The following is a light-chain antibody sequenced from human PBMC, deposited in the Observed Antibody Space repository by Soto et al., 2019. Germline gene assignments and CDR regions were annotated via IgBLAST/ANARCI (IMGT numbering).Light chain of an antibody. CDR3: QQYDSCPRT. J-gene: IGKJ1*01. V-gene: IGKV3-15*01. CDR2: HAS. Sequence: EIVMTQSPASLSVSPGETATLSCRASQRVGVNLAWYQQKPGQAPRLLIYHASTRATGVPARFSGSGSGTDFTLTISSLQSEDIAFCSCQQYDSCPRTFGQGTKVEIK. CDR1: QRVGVN.